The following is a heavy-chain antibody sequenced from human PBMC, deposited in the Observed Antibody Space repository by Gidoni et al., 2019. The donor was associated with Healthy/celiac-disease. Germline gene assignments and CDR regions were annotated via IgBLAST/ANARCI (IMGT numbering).Heavy chain of an antibody. J-gene: IGHJ4*02. CDR1: GFTFTSSA. V-gene: IGHV1-58*01. Sequence: HMQLVQSGPEVKKPGTSVKVSCKASGFTFTSSAVQWGRQARGQRLEWIGWIVVGSGNTNYAQKFQERVTITRDMSTSTAYMELSSLRSEDTAVYYCAADPRTTVGDYWGQGTLVTVSS. CDR3: AADPRTTVGDY. D-gene: IGHD4-17*01. CDR2: IVVGSGNT.